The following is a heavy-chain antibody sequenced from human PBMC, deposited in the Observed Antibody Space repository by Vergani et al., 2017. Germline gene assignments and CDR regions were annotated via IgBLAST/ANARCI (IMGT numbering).Heavy chain of an antibody. Sequence: QVQLQESGPGLVKPSQTLSLTCTVSGGSISSGGYYWSWIRQHPGKGLEWIGYIYYSGSTYYNPSLKSRVTISVDTSKNQFSLKLSSVTAADTAVYYCARAVAANPEVPYWYFDLWGRGTLVTVSS. CDR1: GGSISSGGYY. D-gene: IGHD2-15*01. V-gene: IGHV4-31*03. CDR3: ARAVAANPEVPYWYFDL. CDR2: IYYSGST. J-gene: IGHJ2*01.